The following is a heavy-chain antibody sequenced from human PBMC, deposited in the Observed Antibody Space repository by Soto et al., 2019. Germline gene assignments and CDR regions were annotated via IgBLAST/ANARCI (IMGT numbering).Heavy chain of an antibody. D-gene: IGHD6-19*01. V-gene: IGHV3-48*02. CDR3: ARESPSSQWLPTGYVEY. J-gene: IGHJ4*02. CDR2: ISGGGETI. Sequence: GVSLRLSCAASRFTFSDYSMNWVRQAPGKGLEWVSYISGGGETIYYADSVRGRFTISRDNAKNSLFLQMSSLREEDTAVYYCARESPSSQWLPTGYVEYWCQGT. CDR1: RFTFSDYS.